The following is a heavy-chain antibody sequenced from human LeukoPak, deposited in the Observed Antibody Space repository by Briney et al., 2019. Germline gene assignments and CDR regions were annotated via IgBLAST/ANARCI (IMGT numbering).Heavy chain of an antibody. CDR3: ARGGSAVNWFDP. J-gene: IGHJ5*02. D-gene: IGHD3-16*01. CDR1: GFTFSTYW. Sequence: PGGSLRLSCAASGFTFSTYWMHWVRQVPGKGLVWVSRIHSDGSSTNYADSVRGRFTISRDNAKNTLYLQMNSLRAEDTAVYYCARGGSAVNWFDPWGQGTLVTVSS. CDR2: IHSDGSST. V-gene: IGHV3-74*01.